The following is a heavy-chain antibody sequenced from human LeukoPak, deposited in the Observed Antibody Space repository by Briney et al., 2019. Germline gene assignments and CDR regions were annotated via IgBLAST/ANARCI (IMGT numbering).Heavy chain of an antibody. CDR1: GRLFSSYG. D-gene: IGHD6-13*01. Sequence: VASLKVSCKASGRLFSSYGIAWARQDPGEGLEWLGWISNFDGDTKVAENLQGRVTLTTDTSTSTAYMELRSLKSDDTAVYYCVRARGCSNCLLTDGFDSWGQGTKVTVSS. J-gene: IGHJ3*01. V-gene: IGHV1-18*01. CDR3: VRARGCSNCLLTDGFDS. CDR2: ISNFDGDT.